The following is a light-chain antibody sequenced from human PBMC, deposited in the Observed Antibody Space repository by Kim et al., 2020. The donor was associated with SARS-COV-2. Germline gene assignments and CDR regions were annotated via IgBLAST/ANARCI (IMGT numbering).Light chain of an antibody. CDR3: KQYYSTPPS. Sequence: SATLNCKSSQTVLYNSKNKNYLAWYQQKPGQAPKLLSYWASIRESGVSDRFSGSGSETDFTLTISRLQAEDVAVYYCKQYYSTPPSFGQGTKLEI. J-gene: IGKJ2*03. CDR1: QTVLYNSKNKNY. CDR2: WAS. V-gene: IGKV4-1*01.